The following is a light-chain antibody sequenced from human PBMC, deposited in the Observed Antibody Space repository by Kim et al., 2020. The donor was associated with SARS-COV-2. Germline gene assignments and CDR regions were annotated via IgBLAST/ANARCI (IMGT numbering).Light chain of an antibody. V-gene: IGLV3-19*01. CDR3: NCRHSSGGSYV. Sequence: AMGQTVRITCQGDSLRIDSANWYQQRPGQAPVVVLYDKNNRPSGIPDRFSGSGSGNTASLTITGAQAEDEADYYCNCRHSSGGSYVFGTGTKVTVL. CDR1: SLRIDS. CDR2: DKN. J-gene: IGLJ1*01.